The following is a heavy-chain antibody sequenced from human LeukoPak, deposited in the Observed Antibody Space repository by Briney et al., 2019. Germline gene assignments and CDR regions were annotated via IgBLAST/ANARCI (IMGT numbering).Heavy chain of an antibody. Sequence: PSETLSLTCAVYGGSFSGYYWSWIRQPPGKGLEWIGEINHSGSTNYNPSLKSRVTISVDTSKNQFSLKLSSVTAADTAVYYCARARTPSGYYYYYMDVWGKGTTVTVSS. CDR2: INHSGST. CDR3: ARARTPSGYYYYYMDV. CDR1: GGSFSGYY. V-gene: IGHV4-34*01. J-gene: IGHJ6*03.